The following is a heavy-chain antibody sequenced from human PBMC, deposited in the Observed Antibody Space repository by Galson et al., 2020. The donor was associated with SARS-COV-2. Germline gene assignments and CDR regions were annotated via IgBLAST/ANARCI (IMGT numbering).Heavy chain of an antibody. CDR3: ARSYYDILTGYLAAFDI. D-gene: IGHD3-9*01. J-gene: IGHJ3*02. CDR2: IDWDDDK. CDR1: GFSLSTSGMC. V-gene: IGHV2-70*01. Sequence: SGPTLVKPTQTLTLTCTFSGFSLSTSGMCVSWIRQPPGKALEWLALIDWDDDKFYSTSLKTRLTISKDTSKNQVVLTMTNMDPVDTATYYCARSYYDILTGYLAAFDIWGQGTMVTVSS.